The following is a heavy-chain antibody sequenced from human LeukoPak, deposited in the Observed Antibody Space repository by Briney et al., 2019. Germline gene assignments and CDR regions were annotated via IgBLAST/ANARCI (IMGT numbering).Heavy chain of an antibody. CDR3: ARDLGFVVVTAIPNYFDP. V-gene: IGHV4-4*07. CDR2: IYTSGST. Sequence: SETLSLTCTVSGGSISYFYWSWIRQPAGKGLEWIGRIYTSGSTNYNPSLKSRVTMSVDTSKNQFSLKLSSVTAADTAVYYCARDLGFVVVTAIPNYFDPWGQGTLVTVSS. CDR1: GGSISYFY. D-gene: IGHD2-21*02. J-gene: IGHJ5*02.